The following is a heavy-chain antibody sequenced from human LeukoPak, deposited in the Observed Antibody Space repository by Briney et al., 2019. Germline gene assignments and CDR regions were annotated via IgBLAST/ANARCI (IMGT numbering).Heavy chain of an antibody. CDR2: IATSVDTT. V-gene: IGHV1-46*01. Sequence: AAGKIALKSFGFTFTNYILYLVRDGPGQGIGWEGRIATSVDTTNYAQKFWRGVTITTDTSTSTVYMELRNRRTAETATYYYLREESGGYFDYWGQGTLVTVSS. CDR1: GFTFTNYI. J-gene: IGHJ4*02. D-gene: IGHD2-8*02. CDR3: LREESGGYFDY.